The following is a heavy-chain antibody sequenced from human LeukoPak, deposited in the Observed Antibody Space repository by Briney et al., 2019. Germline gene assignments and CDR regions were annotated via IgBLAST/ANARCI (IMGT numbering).Heavy chain of an antibody. CDR3: AKVGYYDSSGFRKFTYYYYYMDV. V-gene: IGHV3-30*02. J-gene: IGHJ6*03. CDR2: IRYDGSNK. CDR1: GFTFSSYG. D-gene: IGHD3-22*01. Sequence: GGSLRLSCAASGFTFSSYGMHWVRQAPGKGLEWVAFIRYDGSNKYYADSVKGRFTISRDNSKNTLYMQMSSLRAEDTAVYYCAKVGYYDSSGFRKFTYYYYYMDVWGKGTTVTISS.